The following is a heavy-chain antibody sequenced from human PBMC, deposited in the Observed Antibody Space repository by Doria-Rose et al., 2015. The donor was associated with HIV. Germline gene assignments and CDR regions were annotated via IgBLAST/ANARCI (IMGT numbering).Heavy chain of an antibody. CDR3: ARGLLRGGWNDVDYYYGMDV. V-gene: IGHV4-34*01. D-gene: IGHD1-1*01. J-gene: IGHJ6*02. Sequence: QVQLQESGAGLVKPSETLSLTCAVFGGSFSGYYWGWIRQLPGKGLEWIGEISHSGSTNYKTSRKSRVTISLDTSKNLFSLKLSSVTAADTAVYYCARGLLRGGWNDVDYYYGMDVWGQGTTVTVSS. CDR2: ISHSGST. CDR1: GGSFSGYY.